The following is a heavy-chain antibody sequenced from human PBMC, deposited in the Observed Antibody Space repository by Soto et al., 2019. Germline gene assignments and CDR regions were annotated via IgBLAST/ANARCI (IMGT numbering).Heavy chain of an antibody. Sequence: QVQLVQSGAEVKKPGASVKVSCRASGYTFTTYGISWVRQAPGQGLEWMGWISGYNGNTNYAQKFQGRVTMTTDTSTSTAYMELRSLRSADTAVYFCAKGYNYGYGDYWGLGTLVTVSS. J-gene: IGHJ4*02. D-gene: IGHD5-18*01. CDR1: GYTFTTYG. V-gene: IGHV1-18*01. CDR2: ISGYNGNT. CDR3: AKGYNYGYGDY.